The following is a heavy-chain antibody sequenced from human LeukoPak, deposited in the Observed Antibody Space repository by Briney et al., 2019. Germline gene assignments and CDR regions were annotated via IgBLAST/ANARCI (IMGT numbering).Heavy chain of an antibody. CDR3: ARALLDYYDSSGYSTQIAFDI. CDR1: GYTFTGYY. D-gene: IGHD3-22*01. Sequence: ASVKVSCKASGYTFTGYYIHWVRQAPGQGLEWMGWINPNSGGTNYAQKFQGRVTMTRDTSISTAYMELSRLRSDDTAVYYCARALLDYYDSSGYSTQIAFDIWGQGTMVTVSS. J-gene: IGHJ3*02. V-gene: IGHV1-2*02. CDR2: INPNSGGT.